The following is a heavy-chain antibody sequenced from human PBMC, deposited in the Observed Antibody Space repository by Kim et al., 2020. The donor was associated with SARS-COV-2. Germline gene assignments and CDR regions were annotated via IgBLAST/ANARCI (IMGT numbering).Heavy chain of an antibody. V-gene: IGHV3-74*01. D-gene: IGHD2-2*01. CDR1: GFIFSSYA. CDR3: VRLSVVVPAAQWVAFDI. Sequence: GGSLRLSCAASGFIFSSYAMHWVLQPPGKGLVWVSRIKSDGNSTAYADSVKGRFTISRDNAKSTLHLQMNSLRAEDTAVYYCVRLSVVVPAAQWVAFDIWGQGTMVSVSS. J-gene: IGHJ3*02. CDR2: IKSDGNST.